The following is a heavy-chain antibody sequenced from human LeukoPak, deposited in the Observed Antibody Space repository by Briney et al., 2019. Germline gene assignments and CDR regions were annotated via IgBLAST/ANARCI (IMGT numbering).Heavy chain of an antibody. CDR1: GGSISSSIYY. Sequence: PSETLSLTCTVSGGSISSSIYYWGWIRQPPGKGLEWIGEINHSGSTNYNPSLKSRVTISVDTSKNQFSLKLSSVTAADTAVYYCARETYYYDSSGSVIDYWGQGTLVTVSS. V-gene: IGHV4-39*07. D-gene: IGHD3-22*01. CDR2: INHSGST. J-gene: IGHJ4*02. CDR3: ARETYYYDSSGSVIDY.